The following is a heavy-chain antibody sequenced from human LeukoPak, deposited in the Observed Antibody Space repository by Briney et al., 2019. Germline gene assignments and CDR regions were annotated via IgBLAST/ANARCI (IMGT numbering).Heavy chain of an antibody. V-gene: IGHV1-8*03. D-gene: IGHD1-7*01. CDR1: GYTFTSSD. J-gene: IGHJ5*02. CDR2: MNPNSGNT. Sequence: ASVKVSCKASGYTFTSSDINWVRQATAQGLEWMGWMNPNSGNTGYAQKFQGRVTITRNTSISTAYMELSSLRSEDTAVYYCARGVRRGGTRFDPWGQGTLVTVSS. CDR3: ARGVRRGGTRFDP.